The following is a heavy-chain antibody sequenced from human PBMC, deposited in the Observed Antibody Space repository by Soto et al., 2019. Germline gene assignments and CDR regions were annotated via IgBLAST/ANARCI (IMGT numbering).Heavy chain of an antibody. Sequence: QITLKESGPTLVNPTQPLTLTCTFSGFSLSTSGVGVGWIRQPPGKALEWLALIYWDDDKRYSPSLKSRLTITKDTSKNQVVLTMTNMNPVDTATYYCAHTTIYYGWGSYYGVCSYWGQGTLVTVAT. CDR2: IYWDDDK. CDR3: AHTTIYYGWGSYYGVCSY. V-gene: IGHV2-5*02. J-gene: IGHJ4*02. CDR1: GFSLSTSGVG. D-gene: IGHD3-10*01.